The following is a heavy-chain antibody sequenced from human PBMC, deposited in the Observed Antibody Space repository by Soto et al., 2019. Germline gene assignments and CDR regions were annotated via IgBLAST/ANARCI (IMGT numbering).Heavy chain of an antibody. D-gene: IGHD5-18*01. CDR2: ISGSGGST. J-gene: IGHJ4*02. CDR3: AKDRRGSPGGSYGVFDY. CDR1: GFTFSSYA. V-gene: IGHV3-23*01. Sequence: EVQLLESGGGLVQPGGSLRLSCAASGFTFSSYAMSWVRQAPGKGLEWVSAISGSGGSTYYADSVKGRFTISRDNSKNTLYLQMNSVRAADTAVYYCAKDRRGSPGGSYGVFDYRGQGTLVTVCS.